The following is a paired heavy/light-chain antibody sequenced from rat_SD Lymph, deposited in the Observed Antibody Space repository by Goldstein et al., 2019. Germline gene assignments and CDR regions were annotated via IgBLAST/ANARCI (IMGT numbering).Light chain of an antibody. J-gene: IGKJ5*01. V-gene: IGKV12S26*01. CDR1: EDIYSG. CDR2: GAS. Sequence: DIQMTQSPASLSASLGETVTIQCQASEDIYSGLAWYQQKPGKSPQLLIYGASSLQDGVPSRFSGSGSGTQYSLKISSMQTEDEGVYFCQQGLKYPLTFGSGTKLEIK. CDR3: QQGLKYPLT.
Heavy chain of an antibody. CDR2: INSAGST. CDR3: ARSRTTTWVMDA. V-gene: IGHV3-3*01. D-gene: IGHD1-10*01. CDR1: GYSITSSYR. Sequence: EVQLQESGPGLVKPSQSLSLTCSVTGYSITSSYRWNWIRKFPGNKLEWMGYINSAGSTNYNPSLKSRISITRDTSKNQFFLQVNSVTTEDTATYYCARSRTTTWVMDAWGQGASVTVSS. J-gene: IGHJ4*01.